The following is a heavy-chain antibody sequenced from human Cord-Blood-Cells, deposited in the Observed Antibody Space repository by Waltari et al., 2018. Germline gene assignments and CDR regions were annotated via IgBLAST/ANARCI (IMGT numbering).Heavy chain of an antibody. CDR2: INHSGST. CDR1: GGSFSGYY. Sequence: QVQLQQWGAGLLKPSETLSLTCAVYGGSFSGYYWSWIRQPPGKGLEWIGEINHSGSTNYNPSLKSRVTISVDTSKNQFSLKLSSVTAADTAVYYCVRGLTGGIWGQGTLVTVSS. V-gene: IGHV4-34*01. D-gene: IGHD7-27*01. CDR3: VRGLTGGI. J-gene: IGHJ4*02.